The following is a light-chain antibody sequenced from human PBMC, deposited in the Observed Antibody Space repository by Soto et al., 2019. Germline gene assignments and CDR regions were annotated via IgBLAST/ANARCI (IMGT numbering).Light chain of an antibody. V-gene: IGKV1-5*01. CDR3: QQYFSYPYT. CDR1: QRISSW. CDR2: DAS. J-gene: IGKJ2*01. Sequence: DIQLTQSPSTLSASVGDRVNITCRASQRISSWLAWYQQKPGKDPKLLIYDASSLETAVPSRFSGSGSGTEFTLTFSSLQPDDFATYYCQQYFSYPYTFGHGTNLEIK.